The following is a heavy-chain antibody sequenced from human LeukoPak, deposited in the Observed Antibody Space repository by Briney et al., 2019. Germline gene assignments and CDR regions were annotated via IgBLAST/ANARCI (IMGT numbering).Heavy chain of an antibody. CDR2: IIPIFGTA. J-gene: IGHJ4*02. V-gene: IGHV1-69*06. CDR3: ARGPTRYYFDY. Sequence: SVKVSCKASGGTFSSYAISWVRQAPGQGLEWMGGIIPIFGTANYAQKFQGRVTVTADKSTSTAYMELSSLRSEDTAVYHCARGPTRYYFDYWGQGTLVTVSS. CDR1: GGTFSSYA.